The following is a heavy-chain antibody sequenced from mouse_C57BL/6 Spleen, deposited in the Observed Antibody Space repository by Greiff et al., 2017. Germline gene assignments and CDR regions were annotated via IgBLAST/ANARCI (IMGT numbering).Heavy chain of an antibody. J-gene: IGHJ4*01. V-gene: IGHV1-26*01. CDR1: GYTFTDYY. CDR3: ARDRLRDAMDY. CDR2: INPNNGGT. Sequence: VQLQQSGPELVKPGASVKISCKASGYTFTDYYMNWVKQSHGKSLEWIGDINPNNGGTSYNQKFKGKATLTVDKSSSTAYMELRSLTSEDSAVYSCARDRLRDAMDYWGKGTSVTVSS. D-gene: IGHD1-1*01.